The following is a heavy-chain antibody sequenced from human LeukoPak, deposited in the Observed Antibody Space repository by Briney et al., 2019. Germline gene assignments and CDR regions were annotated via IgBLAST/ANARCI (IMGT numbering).Heavy chain of an antibody. V-gene: IGHV3-30*02. CDR3: AKDGSYYYYYYMDV. Sequence: GGSLRLSCAASGFTFSSYAMSWVRQAPGKGLEWVAFIRYDGSNKYYADSVKGRFTISRDNSKNTLYLQMNSLRAEDTAVYYCAKDGSYYYYYYMDVWGKGTTVTISS. J-gene: IGHJ6*03. D-gene: IGHD1-26*01. CDR2: IRYDGSNK. CDR1: GFTFSSYA.